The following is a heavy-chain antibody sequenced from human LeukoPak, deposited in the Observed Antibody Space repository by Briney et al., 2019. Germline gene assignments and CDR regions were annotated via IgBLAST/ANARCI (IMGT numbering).Heavy chain of an antibody. CDR2: ISAYNGNT. CDR3: ARAVLGGPTVSYNYYHMDV. D-gene: IGHD1-26*01. Sequence: ASVKVSCKASGYTFTSYGISWVRQAPGQGREWMGWISAYNGNTNYAQKPQGRVTMTTDTSTSTAHMVLKSMRSDDTAGYFCARAVLGGPTVSYNYYHMDVWGKGTTVTDSS. J-gene: IGHJ6*03. CDR1: GYTFTSYG. V-gene: IGHV1-18*01.